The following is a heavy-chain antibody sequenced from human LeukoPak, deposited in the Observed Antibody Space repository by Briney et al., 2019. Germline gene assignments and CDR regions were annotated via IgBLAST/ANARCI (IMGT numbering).Heavy chain of an antibody. CDR1: GFTFSSYG. CDR2: IRYDGSNK. J-gene: IGHJ1*01. D-gene: IGHD4-17*01. Sequence: GGSLRLSCAASGFTFSSYGMHWVRQAPGKGLEWVAFIRYDGSNKYYADSVKGRFTISRDNSENTLYLQMNSLRAEDTAVYYCAKDNGDYALYFQHWGQGTLVTVSS. V-gene: IGHV3-30*02. CDR3: AKDNGDYALYFQH.